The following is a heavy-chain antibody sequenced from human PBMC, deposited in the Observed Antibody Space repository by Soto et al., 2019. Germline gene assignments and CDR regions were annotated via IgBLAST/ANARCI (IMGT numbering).Heavy chain of an antibody. CDR1: GYLFTSHG. CDR2: INAYNGNT. CDR3: ASDGPGGVVGPTTFELDY. D-gene: IGHD1-26*01. Sequence: GSSVKVSCKASGYLFTSHGISWVRQAPGQGLEWMGWINAYNGNTKYTQKVQGRITMTTDTSTSTAYMELRSLRSDDTAVYYCASDGPGGVVGPTTFELDYWGQGTLVTVSA. J-gene: IGHJ4*02. V-gene: IGHV1-18*04.